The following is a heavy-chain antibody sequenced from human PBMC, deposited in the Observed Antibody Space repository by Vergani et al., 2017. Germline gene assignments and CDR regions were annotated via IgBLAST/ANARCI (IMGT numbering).Heavy chain of an antibody. D-gene: IGHD2-2*01. CDR1: GFTFSSYA. CDR3: ARDWGPWDIVVVGNY. V-gene: IGHV3-30-3*01. J-gene: IGHJ4*02. CDR2: ISYDGSNK. Sequence: QVQLVESGGGVVQPGRSLRLSCAASGFTFSSYAMHWVRQAPGKGLEWVAVISYDGSNKYYADSVKARFTISRDNSKNTLYLQMNSLRAEDTAVYYCARDWGPWDIVVVGNYWGQGTLVTVSS.